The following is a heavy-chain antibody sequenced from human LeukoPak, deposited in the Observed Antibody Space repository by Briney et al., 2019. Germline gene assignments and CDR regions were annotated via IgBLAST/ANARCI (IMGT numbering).Heavy chain of an antibody. J-gene: IGHJ5*01. CDR1: RGSIRTADYY. D-gene: IGHD6-13*01. CDR3: ARTSSWYAGAWFDS. CDR2: IYFSGTP. Sequence: PSETLSLTCTVSRGSIRTADYYWAWVRQPPGEGLEWLGSIYFSGTPYFNPSLKSRVPVSIDTSKNQFSLKVTSVNASDTAVYFCARTSSWYAGAWFDSWGQGTLVTVSS. V-gene: IGHV4-39*01.